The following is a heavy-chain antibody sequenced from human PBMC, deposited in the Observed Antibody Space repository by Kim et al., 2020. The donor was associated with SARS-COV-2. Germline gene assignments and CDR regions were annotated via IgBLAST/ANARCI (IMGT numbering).Heavy chain of an antibody. CDR2: IRSKAYGGTT. CDR3: TRVDGDYSTWHFDY. V-gene: IGHV3-49*03. Sequence: GGSLRLSCTASGFTFGDYAMSWFRQAPGKGLEWVGFIRSKAYGGTTEYAASVKGRFTISRDDSKSIAYLQMNSLKTEDTAVYYCTRVDGDYSTWHFDYWGQGTLVTVSS. CDR1: GFTFGDYA. J-gene: IGHJ4*02. D-gene: IGHD4-17*01.